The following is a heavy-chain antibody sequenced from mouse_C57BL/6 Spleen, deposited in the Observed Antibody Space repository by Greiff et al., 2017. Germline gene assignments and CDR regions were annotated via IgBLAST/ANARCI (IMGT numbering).Heavy chain of an antibody. D-gene: IGHD3-2*02. V-gene: IGHV1-19*01. CDR2: INPYNGGT. CDR3: AREQDSSGYEVY. Sequence: VQLQQSGPVLVKPGASVKMSCKASGYTFTDYYMNWVKQSHGKSLEWIGVINPYNGGTSYNQKFKGKATLTVDKSSSTAYMELNSLTSEDSAVYDCAREQDSSGYEVYWGQGTTLTVSS. J-gene: IGHJ2*01. CDR1: GYTFTDYY.